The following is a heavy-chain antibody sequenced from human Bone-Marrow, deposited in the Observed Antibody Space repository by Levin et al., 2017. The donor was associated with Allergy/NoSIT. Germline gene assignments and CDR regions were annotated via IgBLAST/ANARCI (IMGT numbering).Heavy chain of an antibody. J-gene: IGHJ4*02. Sequence: ASVKVSCKASGGTFSSYAISWVRQAPGQGLEWMGGIIPIFGTANYAQKFQGRVTITADESTSTAYMELSSLRSEDTAVYYCARVLWFGEFLYYFDYWGQGTLVTVSS. CDR3: ARVLWFGEFLYYFDY. V-gene: IGHV1-69*13. D-gene: IGHD3-10*01. CDR2: IIPIFGTA. CDR1: GGTFSSYA.